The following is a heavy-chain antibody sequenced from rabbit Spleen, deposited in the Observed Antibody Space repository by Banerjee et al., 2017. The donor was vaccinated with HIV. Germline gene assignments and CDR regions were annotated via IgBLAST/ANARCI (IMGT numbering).Heavy chain of an antibody. CDR1: GVSFSGNSY. D-gene: IGHD8-1*01. J-gene: IGHJ6*01. CDR2: IDTGSSGFT. CDR3: ARDTGSSFSSYGMDL. Sequence: QSLEESGGGLVKPGASLTLTCIASGVSFSGNSYMCWVRQAPGKGLEWIVCIDTGSSGFTYCASWAKGRFTISKTSSTTVTLQMTSLTAADTATYFCARDTGSSFSSYGMDLWGPGTLVTVS. V-gene: IGHV1S40*01.